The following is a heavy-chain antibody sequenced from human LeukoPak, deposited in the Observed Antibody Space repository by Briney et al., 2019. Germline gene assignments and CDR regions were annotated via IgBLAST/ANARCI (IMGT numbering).Heavy chain of an antibody. J-gene: IGHJ4*02. CDR2: IYYSGST. Sequence: SETLSLTCAVSGDSFSIDYWSWSRQPPGKGLEWIGYIYYSGSTNYNPSLKSRVTISVDTSKNQFSLKLSSVTAADTAVYYCARFAPVIAAAGTNYWGQGTLVTVSS. D-gene: IGHD6-13*01. V-gene: IGHV4-59*08. CDR1: GDSFSIDY. CDR3: ARFAPVIAAAGTNY.